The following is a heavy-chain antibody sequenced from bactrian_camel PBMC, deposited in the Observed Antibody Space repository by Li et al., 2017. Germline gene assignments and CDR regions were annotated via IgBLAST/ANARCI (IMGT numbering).Heavy chain of an antibody. Sequence: VQLVESGGGSVQAGGSLRLSCAFDAYTPANVRMAWFRQAPGKEREGVASLASVGSSIYANSLKGRFSISKDNARNWLDLQMDSLEPGDTARYYCAADRRRHGPPSLRPGDYSVWGQGTQVTVS. CDR2: LASVGSS. J-gene: IGHJ4*01. CDR1: AYTPANVR. D-gene: IGHD2*01. V-gene: IGHV3S53*01. CDR3: AADRRRHGPPSLRPGDYSV.